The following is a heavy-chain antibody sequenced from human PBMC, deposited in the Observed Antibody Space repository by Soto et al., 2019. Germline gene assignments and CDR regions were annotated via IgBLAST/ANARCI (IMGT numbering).Heavy chain of an antibody. CDR3: ARVIGYYYHMDV. CDR2: ISAYNGNT. CDR1: GFTFTTYD. V-gene: IGHV1-18*01. D-gene: IGHD1-26*01. Sequence: QVQLVQSGGEVKKSRASVKVSCKASGFTFTTYDLSWVRQAPGQGLEWMGWISAYNGNTNYAQNLQGRVTRTRHTSTSTAYMELRSLRSDDTAVYYCARVIGYYYHMDVWGQVTTVTVSS. J-gene: IGHJ6*02.